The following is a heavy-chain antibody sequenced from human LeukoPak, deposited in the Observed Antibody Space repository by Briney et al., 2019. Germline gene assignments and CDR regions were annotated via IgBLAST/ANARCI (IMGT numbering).Heavy chain of an antibody. V-gene: IGHV4-38-2*01. CDR2: IYHSGST. CDR1: GYSISRGYY. CDR3: ARHPHTCIVGASRDALDI. D-gene: IGHD1-26*01. J-gene: IGHJ3*02. Sequence: SETLSLTCAVSGYSISRGYYLGWIRQPPGKGLEWLVTIYHSGSTYYNASLKSRVSISVDTSKNQFSLKLSSVTAADAAVYYCARHPHTCIVGASRDALDIWGQGTMVTVSS.